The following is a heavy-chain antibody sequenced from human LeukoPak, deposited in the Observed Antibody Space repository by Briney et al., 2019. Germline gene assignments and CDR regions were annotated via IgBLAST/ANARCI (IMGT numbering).Heavy chain of an antibody. Sequence: GESLRLSCAASGVTFSSYAMTGGRQAPGKGLEWVSSISGSGVRTYYADSVKGRFTISRDNSKETLYLQVSSLRAEDTAVYYCAKAGVTMTVVVVPHFDLWGQGTLVTVSS. J-gene: IGHJ4*02. CDR1: GVTFSSYA. CDR3: AKAGVTMTVVVVPHFDL. V-gene: IGHV3-23*01. D-gene: IGHD3-22*01. CDR2: ISGSGVRT.